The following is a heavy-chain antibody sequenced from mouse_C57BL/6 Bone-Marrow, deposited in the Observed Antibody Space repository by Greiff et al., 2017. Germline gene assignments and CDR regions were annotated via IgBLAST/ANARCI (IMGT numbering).Heavy chain of an antibody. V-gene: IGHV5-4*01. D-gene: IGHD2-4*01. J-gene: IGHJ3*01. CDR2: ISDGGSYT. Sequence: EVQLQESGGGLVKPGGSLKLSCAASGFTFSSYAMSWVRQTPEKRLEWVATISDGGSYTYYTDNVKGRFTISRDNAKNNLYLQMSHLKSEDTAMYYCARDEGLRPWFAYWGQGTLVTVSA. CDR1: GFTFSSYA. CDR3: ARDEGLRPWFAY.